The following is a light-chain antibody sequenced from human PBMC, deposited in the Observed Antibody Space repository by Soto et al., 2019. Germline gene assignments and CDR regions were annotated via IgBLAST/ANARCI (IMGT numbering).Light chain of an antibody. CDR1: QTVNSDY. J-gene: IGKJ1*01. Sequence: EIVLTQSPCTLSLSPGETATLSCWASQTVNSDYLAWFQQRTGQAPRLLIFATSRRATDIPDRFSGSGYGTDFNLAIRRLETEDFAVYYCHQFGYSPRTFGQGTKVDIK. CDR3: HQFGYSPRT. CDR2: ATS. V-gene: IGKV3-20*01.